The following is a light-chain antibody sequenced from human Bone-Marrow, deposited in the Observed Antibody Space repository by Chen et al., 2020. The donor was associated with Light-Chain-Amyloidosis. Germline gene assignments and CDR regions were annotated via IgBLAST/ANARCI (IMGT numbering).Light chain of an antibody. Sequence: SYELTQPPSVSVSPGQTARITCSGDDLPTKYAYWYQQKPGQAPELVIHRDTERPSGISERFSGSSSGTTATLTISGVQAEDEADYQCQSADSSGTYEVIFGGGTKLTVL. J-gene: IGLJ2*01. CDR3: QSADSSGTYEVI. CDR1: DLPTKY. CDR2: RDT. V-gene: IGLV3-25*03.